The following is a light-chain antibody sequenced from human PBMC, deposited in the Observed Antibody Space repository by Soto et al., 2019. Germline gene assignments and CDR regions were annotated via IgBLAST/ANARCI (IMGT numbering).Light chain of an antibody. Sequence: DIQMTQSPSSLSASVVDRVTITCLASQGINHYLAWFQQKPGKVPKLLIYATSTLQSGVPSRFSGSGSGTDFTLTISSLQPEDVATYYGQRTYNAPWTFGQGTKVDIK. CDR2: ATS. V-gene: IGKV1-27*01. CDR3: QRTYNAPWT. J-gene: IGKJ1*01. CDR1: QGINHY.